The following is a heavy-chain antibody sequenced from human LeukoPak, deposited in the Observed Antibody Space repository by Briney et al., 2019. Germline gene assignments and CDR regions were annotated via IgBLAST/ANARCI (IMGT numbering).Heavy chain of an antibody. V-gene: IGHV5-51*01. CDR2: IYPGDSET. CDR1: GNSFTSYW. Sequence: AESLKISCEGSGNSFTSYWIGWVRPMPGKGLERMGIIYPGDSETRYSPSFQGQVTISADKSISTAYLQWSSLKASDTAMYYCARGHVTTCYYMDVWGKGTTVTVSS. J-gene: IGHJ6*03. D-gene: IGHD4-17*01. CDR3: ARGHVTTCYYMDV.